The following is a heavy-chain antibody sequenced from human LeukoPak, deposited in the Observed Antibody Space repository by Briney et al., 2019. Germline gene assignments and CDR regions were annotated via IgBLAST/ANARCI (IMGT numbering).Heavy chain of an antibody. Sequence: ASVKVSCKASGYPFSSYAFSWVRQAPGQGLEWMGWISAYNGNRDLAQKFQGRVTMTTDTSTSTAYMELRSLRSDDTAVYYCARMYCSSSSCYAYFDYWGQGTLVTVSS. D-gene: IGHD2-2*01. CDR3: ARMYCSSSSCYAYFDY. V-gene: IGHV1-18*01. J-gene: IGHJ4*02. CDR2: ISAYNGNR. CDR1: GYPFSSYA.